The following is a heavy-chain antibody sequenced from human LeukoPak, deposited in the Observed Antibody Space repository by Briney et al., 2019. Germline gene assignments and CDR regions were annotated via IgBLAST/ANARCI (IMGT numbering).Heavy chain of an antibody. J-gene: IGHJ4*02. D-gene: IGHD2-15*01. CDR2: ISNTKNEM. CDR1: GFTFSTYN. CDR3: AREGRSTSVWCSGGSCYDFDY. Sequence: GGSLRLSCAASGFTFSTYNMNRVRQPPGKGLEWVSSISNTKNEMYYADSVKGRFTISRNNAKNSLYLQMNSLRAEGTAVYYCAREGRSTSVWCSGGSCYDFDYWGQGVLVTVSS. V-gene: IGHV3-21*01.